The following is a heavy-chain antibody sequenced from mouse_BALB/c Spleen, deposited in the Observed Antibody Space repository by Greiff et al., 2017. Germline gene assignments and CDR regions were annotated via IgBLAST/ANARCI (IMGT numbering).Heavy chain of an antibody. J-gene: IGHJ2*01. Sequence: EVQLVESGGGLVQPGGSRKLSCAASGFTFSSFGMHWVRQAPEKGLEWVAYISSGSSTIYYADTVKGRFTISRDNPKNTLFLQMTSLRSEDTAMYYCARSYDYDRYYFDYWGQGTTLTVSS. V-gene: IGHV5-17*02. D-gene: IGHD2-4*01. CDR3: ARSYDYDRYYFDY. CDR1: GFTFSSFG. CDR2: ISSGSSTI.